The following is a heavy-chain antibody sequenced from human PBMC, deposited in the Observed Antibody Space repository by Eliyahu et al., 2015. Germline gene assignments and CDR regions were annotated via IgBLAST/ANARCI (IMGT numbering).Heavy chain of an antibody. V-gene: IGHV3-23*01. CDR3: ARRQHVPTGERFFDF. Sequence: EVQLLESGGGVAQPGGSLRLSCAASGFTFSNSAMAWVRQAPGKGLEGVSDISGSGGSAFYTDSLRDRFTISRDNSKSTLYLQLDSLRVEDTALYYCARRQHVPTGERFFDFWGQGTLVIVSS. J-gene: IGHJ4*02. CDR2: ISGSGGSA. D-gene: IGHD7-27*01. CDR1: GFTFSNSA.